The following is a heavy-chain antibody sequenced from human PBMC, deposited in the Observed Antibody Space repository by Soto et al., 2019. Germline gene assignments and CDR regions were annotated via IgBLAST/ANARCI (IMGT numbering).Heavy chain of an antibody. CDR3: AGSPGGYDFWSGYSYYYGMDV. V-gene: IGHV4-39*01. CDR1: GGSISSSSYY. Sequence: PSETLSLTCTVSGGSISSSSYYWGWIRQPPGNGLEWIGSIYYSGSTYYNPSLKSRVTMSVDTSKNQFSLKLSSVTAADTAVYYCAGSPGGYDFWSGYSYYYGMDVWGQGTTVTVSS. D-gene: IGHD3-3*01. CDR2: IYYSGST. J-gene: IGHJ6*02.